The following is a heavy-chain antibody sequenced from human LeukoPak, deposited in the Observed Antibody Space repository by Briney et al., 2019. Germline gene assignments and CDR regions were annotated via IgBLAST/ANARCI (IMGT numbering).Heavy chain of an antibody. Sequence: PGGSLRLSCAASGFTFSSYAMSWVRQAPGKGLEWVSAISGSGGSTYYADSVKGRFTISRDNSKNTLYLQMNSLRAEDTAVYYSAKVYSNRNYYYYYMDVWGKGTTVTVSS. D-gene: IGHD4-11*01. J-gene: IGHJ6*03. CDR2: ISGSGGST. CDR1: GFTFSSYA. CDR3: AKVYSNRNYYYYYMDV. V-gene: IGHV3-23*01.